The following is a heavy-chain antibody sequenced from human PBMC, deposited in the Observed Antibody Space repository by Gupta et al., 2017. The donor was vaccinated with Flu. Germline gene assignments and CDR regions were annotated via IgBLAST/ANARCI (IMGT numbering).Heavy chain of an antibody. Sequence: EVYLVESGGHLVQPGGSLRLSCPASGFIFSASHLNWVRQAPGKGLEWVAYIGSGGNVDHADSVKGRFTISRDNAKNSLYLEMNRLRDEDTALYYCVKDHDWAFTHWGQGTLVTVSS. D-gene: IGHD3-3*02. J-gene: IGHJ4*01. CDR2: IGSGGNV. CDR1: GFIFSASH. CDR3: VKDHDWAFTH. V-gene: IGHV3-48*02.